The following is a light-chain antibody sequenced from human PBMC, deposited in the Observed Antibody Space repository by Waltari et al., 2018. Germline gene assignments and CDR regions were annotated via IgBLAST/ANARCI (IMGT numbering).Light chain of an antibody. J-gene: IGKJ1*01. Sequence: EIVLTQSPGSLSSSPGERVTLSCRASQRVSRALAWYQQKPGQAPRLLIFGASNRATGIPDMFSGSGSETDFSLTISRLEPEDFAVYYCQHYVRLPATFGRGTKVEIK. CDR1: QRVSRA. CDR2: GAS. V-gene: IGKV3-20*01. CDR3: QHYVRLPAT.